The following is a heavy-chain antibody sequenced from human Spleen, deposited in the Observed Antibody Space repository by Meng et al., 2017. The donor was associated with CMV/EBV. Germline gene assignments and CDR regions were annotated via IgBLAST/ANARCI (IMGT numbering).Heavy chain of an antibody. V-gene: IGHV3-53*01. CDR2: IYSGGST. D-gene: IGHD5-18*01. J-gene: IGHJ3*02. Sequence: GESLKISCAASGFTVSSNYMSWVRQAPGKGLEWVSVIYSGGSTYYADSVKGRFTISRDNSKNTLYLQMNSLRAEDTAVYYCARSIVDTAMDPDAFDIWGQGTMVTVSS. CDR1: GFTVSSNY. CDR3: ARSIVDTAMDPDAFDI.